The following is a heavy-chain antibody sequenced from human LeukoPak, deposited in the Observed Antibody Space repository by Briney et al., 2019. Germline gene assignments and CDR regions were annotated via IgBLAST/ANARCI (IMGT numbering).Heavy chain of an antibody. J-gene: IGHJ1*01. CDR3: ARDSSSGFKYFQH. V-gene: IGHV4-34*01. CDR2: INHSGST. CDR1: GGSFSGYY. Sequence: SETLSLTCAVYGGSFSGYYWSWIRQPPGKGLEWIGEINHSGSTNYNPSLKSRVTISVDTSKNQFSLKLSSVTAADTAVYYCARDSSSGFKYFQHWGQGTLVTVSS. D-gene: IGHD6-25*01.